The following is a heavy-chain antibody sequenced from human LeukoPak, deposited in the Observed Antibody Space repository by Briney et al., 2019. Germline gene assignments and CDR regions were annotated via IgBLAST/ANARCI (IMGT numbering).Heavy chain of an antibody. CDR1: GYTFTGYY. CDR2: INPNSGGT. V-gene: IGHV1-2*02. CDR3: ARELGVTTGFRYYYYMDV. D-gene: IGHD4-17*01. J-gene: IGHJ6*03. Sequence: ASVKVSCKASGYTFTGYYMHWVRQAPGQGLEWMGWINPNSGGTNYAQKFQGRVTMTRDTPISTAYMELSRLRPDDTAVYYCARELGVTTGFRYYYYMDVWGKGTTVTVSS.